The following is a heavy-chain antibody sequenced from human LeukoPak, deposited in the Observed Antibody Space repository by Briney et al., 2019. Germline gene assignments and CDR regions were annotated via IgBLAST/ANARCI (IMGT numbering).Heavy chain of an antibody. CDR2: ISGSGGRT. D-gene: IGHD4-23*01. CDR3: AKDWTTVVTPKGYYFDS. J-gene: IGHJ4*02. CDR1: GFTFSTDA. V-gene: IGHV3-23*01. Sequence: GGSLRLSCAASGFTFSTDAMSWVRQGPGKGLEWVSVISGSGGRTYYADSVRGRFTISRDNSKNTLSLQMDGLRIEDTALYYCAKDWTTVVTPKGYYFDSWGQGTLVTVSS.